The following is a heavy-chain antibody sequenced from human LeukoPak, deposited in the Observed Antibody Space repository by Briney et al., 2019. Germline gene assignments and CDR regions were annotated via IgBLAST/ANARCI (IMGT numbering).Heavy chain of an antibody. CDR3: ARQWGYYDSIGHIASYSYCMDV. D-gene: IGHD3-22*01. V-gene: IGHV5-51*01. J-gene: IGHJ6*03. CDR2: IYPVDSET. CDR1: GYRFTNYW. Sequence: GESLKISCKGSGYRFTNYWIGWVRQMPGKGLEWMGIIYPVDSETRYSPSFQGQVTISADKSISTAYLQWSSLKASVTTITYCARQWGYYDSIGHIASYSYCMDVWGKGTTVTASS.